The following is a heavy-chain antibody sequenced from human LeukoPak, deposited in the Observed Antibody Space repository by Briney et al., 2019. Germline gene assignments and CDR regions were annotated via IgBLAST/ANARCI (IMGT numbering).Heavy chain of an antibody. CDR2: IYYSGSI. Sequence: SETLSLTCTVSGGSISSGDYYWSWIRQPPGKGLEWIGYIYYSGSIYYNPSLKSRVTISVDTSKNQFSLKLSSVTAADTAVYYCARAFRGSVVPAAIRWFDPWGQGTLVTVSS. CDR1: GGSISSGDYY. D-gene: IGHD2-2*01. CDR3: ARAFRGSVVPAAIRWFDP. J-gene: IGHJ5*02. V-gene: IGHV4-30-4*08.